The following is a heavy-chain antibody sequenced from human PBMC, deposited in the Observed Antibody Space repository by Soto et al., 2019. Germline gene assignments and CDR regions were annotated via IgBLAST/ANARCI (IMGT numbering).Heavy chain of an antibody. D-gene: IGHD6-25*01. Sequence: QVQLVQSGAEVKKPGASVKVSCQASGYTFTYYEVNWVRQASGQGPEWMGWIKPDSGNTGYAQKFQGRVTMTSDTSTGTAHMELSSLKSEDTAVYYCASGRKADRRLDTWGQGTLVTVSS. CDR1: GYTFTYYE. V-gene: IGHV1-8*01. CDR2: IKPDSGNT. CDR3: ASGRKADRRLDT. J-gene: IGHJ5*02.